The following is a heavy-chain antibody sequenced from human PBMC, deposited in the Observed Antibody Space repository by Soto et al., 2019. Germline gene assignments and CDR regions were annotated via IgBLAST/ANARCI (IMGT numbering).Heavy chain of an antibody. CDR1: GDSVSSNSAA. D-gene: IGHD2-2*02. Sequence: HSQTLSLTCAISGDSVSSNSAAWNWIRQSPSRGLEWLGRTYYRSKWYNDYAVSVKSRITINPDTSKNQFSLQLNSVTPEDTAVYYCARDGGYCSSTSCYRGAFDYWGQGTLVTVSS. V-gene: IGHV6-1*01. CDR2: TYYRSKWYN. CDR3: ARDGGYCSSTSCYRGAFDY. J-gene: IGHJ4*02.